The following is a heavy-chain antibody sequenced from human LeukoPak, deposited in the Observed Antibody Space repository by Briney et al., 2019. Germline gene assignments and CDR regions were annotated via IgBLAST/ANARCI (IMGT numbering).Heavy chain of an antibody. V-gene: IGHV1-18*01. CDR2: ISAYNGNT. D-gene: IGHD3-10*01. Sequence: ASVKVSCKASGYTFTSYVISWVRQAPGQGLEWMGWISAYNGNTNYAQKLQGRVTMTTDTSTSTAYMELRSLRSDDTAVYYCARYYYGSGRYYYYMDVWGKGTTVTVSS. CDR1: GYTFTSYV. CDR3: ARYYYGSGRYYYYMDV. J-gene: IGHJ6*03.